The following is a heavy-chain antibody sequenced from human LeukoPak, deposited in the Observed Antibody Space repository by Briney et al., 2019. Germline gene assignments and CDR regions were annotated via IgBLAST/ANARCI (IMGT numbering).Heavy chain of an antibody. Sequence: PGGSLRLSCAASGFTFSSYSMNWVRQAPGKGLEWVSANSGSGGSTYYADSVKGRFTISRDNSKNTLYLQMNSLRAEDTAVYYCAKVVAVAGTGDPGFDYWGQGTLVTVSS. CDR3: AKVVAVAGTGDPGFDY. CDR1: GFTFSSYS. J-gene: IGHJ4*02. D-gene: IGHD6-19*01. V-gene: IGHV3-23*01. CDR2: NSGSGGST.